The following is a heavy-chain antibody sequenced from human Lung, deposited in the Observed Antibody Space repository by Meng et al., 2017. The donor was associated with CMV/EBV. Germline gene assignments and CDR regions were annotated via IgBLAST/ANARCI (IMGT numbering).Heavy chain of an antibody. CDR2: INHSGST. Sequence: SETLSLXXAVYGGSFSGYYWSWIRQPPGKGLEWIGEINHSGSTNYNPSLKSRVTISVDTSKNQFSLKLRSVTAADTAVYYCARTTYDFWSGIYYYYYYGMDVWGQGTXVTVSS. D-gene: IGHD3-3*01. CDR3: ARTTYDFWSGIYYYYYYGMDV. J-gene: IGHJ6*02. V-gene: IGHV4-34*01. CDR1: GGSFSGYY.